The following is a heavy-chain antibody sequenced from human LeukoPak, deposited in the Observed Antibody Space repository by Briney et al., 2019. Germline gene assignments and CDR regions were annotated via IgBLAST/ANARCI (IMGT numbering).Heavy chain of an antibody. CDR1: GFTFSSYW. CDR2: IKQDGSEK. V-gene: IGHV3-7*01. Sequence: GGSLRLSCAASGFTFSSYWMSWVRQAPGKGLEWVANIKQDGSEKYYVDSVKGRFTISRDNAKNSLYLQMNSLRAEDTAVYYCARAFTPRPYSSSWYGYFDYWGQGTLVTVSS. J-gene: IGHJ4*02. D-gene: IGHD6-13*01. CDR3: ARAFTPRPYSSSWYGYFDY.